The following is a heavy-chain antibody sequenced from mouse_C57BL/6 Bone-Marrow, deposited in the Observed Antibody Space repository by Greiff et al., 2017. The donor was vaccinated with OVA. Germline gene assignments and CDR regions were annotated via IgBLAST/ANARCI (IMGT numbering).Heavy chain of an antibody. CDR2: ISSGGDYI. J-gene: IGHJ4*01. CDR3: TRELDYYYGSSYCYAMDD. D-gene: IGHD1-1*01. CDR1: GFTFSSYA. Sequence: EVKLMESGEGLVKPGGSLKLSCAASGFTFSSYAMSWVRQTPEKRLEWVAYISSGGDYIYYADTVKGRFTISRDNARNTLYLQMSSLKSEDTAMYYCTRELDYYYGSSYCYAMDDWGQGTSVTVSS. V-gene: IGHV5-9-1*02.